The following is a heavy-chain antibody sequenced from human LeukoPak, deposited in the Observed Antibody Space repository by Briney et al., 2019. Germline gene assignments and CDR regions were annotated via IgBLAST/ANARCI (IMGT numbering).Heavy chain of an antibody. CDR3: ARGSQALGYCSSTSCYGGLFDY. Sequence: ASVKVSCKASGYTFTSYDINWVRQATGQGLEWMGWMNPNSGNTGYAQKFQGRVTITRNTSISTAYMELSSLRPEDTAVYYCARGSQALGYCSSTSCYGGLFDYWGQGTLVTVSS. CDR1: GYTFTSYD. CDR2: MNPNSGNT. D-gene: IGHD2-2*01. J-gene: IGHJ4*02. V-gene: IGHV1-8*03.